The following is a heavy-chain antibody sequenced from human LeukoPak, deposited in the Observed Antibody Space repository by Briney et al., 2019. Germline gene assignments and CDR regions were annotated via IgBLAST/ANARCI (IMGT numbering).Heavy chain of an antibody. D-gene: IGHD6-13*01. J-gene: IGHJ4*02. CDR3: ARAPMGAAALY. V-gene: IGHV1-69*01. CDR1: RGTFSSYA. Sequence: SVKVSCKASRGTFSSYAISWVRQAPGQGLEWMGGIIPIFGTANYAQKFQGRVTITADESTSTAYMELSSLRSDDTAFYYCARAPMGAAALYWGQGTLVTVSS. CDR2: IIPIFGTA.